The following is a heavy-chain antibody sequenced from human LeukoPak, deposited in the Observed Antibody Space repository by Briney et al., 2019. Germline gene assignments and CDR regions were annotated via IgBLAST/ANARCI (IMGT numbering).Heavy chain of an antibody. D-gene: IGHD1-26*01. CDR2: IHTSGST. Sequence: PSETLSLTCTVSGGSISSGLYYWNWIRQPAGKGLEWIGRIHTSGSTNYNPSLKSRVTISVDTSKNQFSLKLSSVTAADTAVYYCARDPYSGNYGNYYYYYMDVWGKGTTVTISS. J-gene: IGHJ6*03. CDR3: ARDPYSGNYGNYYYYYMDV. V-gene: IGHV4-61*02. CDR1: GGSISSGLYY.